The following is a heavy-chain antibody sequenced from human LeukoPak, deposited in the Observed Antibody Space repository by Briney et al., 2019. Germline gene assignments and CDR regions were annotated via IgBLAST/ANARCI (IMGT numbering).Heavy chain of an antibody. D-gene: IGHD2/OR15-2a*01. Sequence: SETLSLSCTVSGGSINDASWNWIRKPPGQGLEWIGYIYHSGGTKYNPSLMSRVTTSPDTYTNQISFMLRTVTRAATAAFYCARVGTFYRSLDSWGQGTLVTVSS. J-gene: IGHJ4*02. CDR3: ARVGTFYRSLDS. V-gene: IGHV4-59*01. CDR2: IYHSGGT. CDR1: GGSINDAS.